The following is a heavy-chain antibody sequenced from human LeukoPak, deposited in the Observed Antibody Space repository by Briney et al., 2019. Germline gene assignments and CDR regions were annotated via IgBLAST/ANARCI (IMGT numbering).Heavy chain of an antibody. Sequence: SVKVSCKASGGTFSSYAIGWVRQAPGQGLEWMGRIIPILGIANYAQKFQGRVTITADKSMSTAYMELSSLRSEDTAVYYCAREHDYGDYVVAFDIWGQGTMVTVSS. D-gene: IGHD4-17*01. CDR2: IIPILGIA. V-gene: IGHV1-69*04. J-gene: IGHJ3*02. CDR3: AREHDYGDYVVAFDI. CDR1: GGTFSSYA.